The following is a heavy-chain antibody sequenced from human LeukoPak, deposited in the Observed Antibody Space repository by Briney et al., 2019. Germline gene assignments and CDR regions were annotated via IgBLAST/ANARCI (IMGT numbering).Heavy chain of an antibody. Sequence: PGGSLRLSCAASGFTFSSYAMHWVRQAPGKGLEWVAVISYDGSNKYYADSVKGRFTISRDNSKNTLYLQMNSLRAEDTAVYYCARDLGGYQLPTYYFDYWGQGTLVTVSS. CDR3: ARDLGGYQLPTYYFDY. CDR2: ISYDGSNK. J-gene: IGHJ4*02. V-gene: IGHV3-30-3*01. CDR1: GFTFSSYA. D-gene: IGHD2-2*01.